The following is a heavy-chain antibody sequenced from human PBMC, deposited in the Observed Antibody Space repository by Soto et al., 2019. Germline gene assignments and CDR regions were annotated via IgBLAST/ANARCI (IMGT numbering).Heavy chain of an antibody. D-gene: IGHD2-21*02. V-gene: IGHV2-5*02. CDR3: AHSRCGGDCLQSYSSHYYYGVDV. Sequence: QITLKESGPTLVKPTQTLTLICTFSGFSLSTGGVGVGWIRQPPGKALEWLALIYWDDDKRYSPSLKSRLTITKDTSKNQVVLTMTNMDPVDTATYYCAHSRCGGDCLQSYSSHYYYGVDVWGQGTTVTVSS. CDR1: GFSLSTGGVG. J-gene: IGHJ6*02. CDR2: IYWDDDK.